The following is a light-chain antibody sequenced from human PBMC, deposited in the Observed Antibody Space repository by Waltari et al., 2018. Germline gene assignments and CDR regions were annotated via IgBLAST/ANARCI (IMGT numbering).Light chain of an antibody. J-gene: IGLJ3*02. CDR2: KGN. Sequence: QTVLTQEPSLSVSPGGTVTLTCALSSVSVSSTSYATWYQQTPGLPPRTLVYKGNGRSSGVPDRYSGSILGNKAALTITGAQADDESDYYCSMYMGSGIWVFGGGTKLTVL. CDR3: SMYMGSGIWV. V-gene: IGLV8-61*01. CDR1: SVSVSSTSY.